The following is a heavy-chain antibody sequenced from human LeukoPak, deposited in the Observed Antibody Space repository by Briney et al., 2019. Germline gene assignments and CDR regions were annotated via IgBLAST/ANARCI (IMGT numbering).Heavy chain of an antibody. CDR2: IIPILGIA. J-gene: IGHJ4*02. CDR3: ARDAYSSSPWYYFDH. D-gene: IGHD6-6*01. V-gene: IGHV1-69*04. CDR1: GGTFSSYT. Sequence: GASVKVSCKASGGTFSSYTISWVRQAPGQGLEWMGRIIPILGIANYAQKFQGRVTITADKSTSTAYMELSSLRSEDTAVYYCARDAYSSSPWYYFDHWGQGTLVTVSS.